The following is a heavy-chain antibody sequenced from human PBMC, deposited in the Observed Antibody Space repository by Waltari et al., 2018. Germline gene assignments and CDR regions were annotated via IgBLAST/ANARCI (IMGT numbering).Heavy chain of an antibody. CDR2: IIPILGIA. CDR3: ARVHPRKYQLLGHLDY. CDR1: GGPFPSHA. J-gene: IGHJ4*02. V-gene: IGHV1-69*10. Sequence: QVQLVQSGAEGQKPGSSVEVSCKASGGPFPSHALRWVRKAPGQGLEWMGGIIPILGIANYAQKFQGRVTITADKSTSTAYMELSSLRSEDTAVYYCARVHPRKYQLLGHLDYWGQGTLVTVSS. D-gene: IGHD2-2*01.